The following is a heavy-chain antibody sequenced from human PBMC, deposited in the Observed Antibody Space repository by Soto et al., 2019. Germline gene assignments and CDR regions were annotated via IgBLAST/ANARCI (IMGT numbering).Heavy chain of an antibody. CDR1: GGTFSSYA. V-gene: IGHV1-69*01. CDR2: IIPIFGTA. D-gene: IGHD2-2*01. J-gene: IGHJ6*02. CDR3: ASGGEVVPAAIRYGMDV. Sequence: QVQLVQSGAEVKKPGSSVKVSCKASGGTFSSYAISWVRQAPGQGLEWMGGIIPIFGTANYAQKFQGRVTITADESTNTAYMELSSLRSEDTAVYYCASGGEVVPAAIRYGMDVWGQGTTVTVSS.